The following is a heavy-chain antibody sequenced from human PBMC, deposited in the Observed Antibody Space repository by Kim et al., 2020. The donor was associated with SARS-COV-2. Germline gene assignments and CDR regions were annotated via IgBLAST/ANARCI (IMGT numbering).Heavy chain of an antibody. CDR3: TTEYCSSTSCYPEEYYYYYGMDV. CDR2: IKSKTDGGTT. D-gene: IGHD2-2*01. J-gene: IGHJ6*02. CDR1: GFTFSNAW. V-gene: IGHV3-15*01. Sequence: GGSLRLSCAASGFTFSNAWMSWVRQAPGKGLEWVGRIKSKTDGGTTDYAAPVKGRFTISRDDSKNTLYLQMNSLKTEDTAVDYCTTEYCSSTSCYPEEYYYYYGMDVWGQGTTVTVSS.